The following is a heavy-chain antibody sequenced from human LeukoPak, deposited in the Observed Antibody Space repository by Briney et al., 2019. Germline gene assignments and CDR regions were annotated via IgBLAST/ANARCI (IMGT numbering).Heavy chain of an antibody. D-gene: IGHD2-8*02. Sequence: SETLSLTCTVSGGSISNYYWSWIRQPPGKGLEWIGYIYYSGSTNYNPSLKSRVTISVDTSKNQFSLKLTSVTAADTAVYYCARDTGTGGVSDYWGQGTLVTVSS. CDR1: GGSISNYY. CDR3: ARDTGTGGVSDY. V-gene: IGHV4-59*01. CDR2: IYYSGST. J-gene: IGHJ4*02.